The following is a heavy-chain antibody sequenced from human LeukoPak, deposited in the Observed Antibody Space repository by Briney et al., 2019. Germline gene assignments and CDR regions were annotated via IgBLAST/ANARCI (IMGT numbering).Heavy chain of an antibody. Sequence: GGSLRLSCTVSGFTFSSYWMTWFRQAPGKGLEWVSSITGSGAGTSYADSVKGRFTVSRDNSKNTLYLQMNSLRAEDTAVYYCTKDPNGDYVGAFDFWDQGTLVIVSS. J-gene: IGHJ3*01. CDR1: GFTFSSYW. CDR3: TKDPNGDYVGAFDF. CDR2: ITGSGAGT. V-gene: IGHV3-23*01. D-gene: IGHD4-17*01.